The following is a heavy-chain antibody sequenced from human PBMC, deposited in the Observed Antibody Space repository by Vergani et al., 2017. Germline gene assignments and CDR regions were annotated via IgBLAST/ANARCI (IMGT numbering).Heavy chain of an antibody. V-gene: IGHV3-23*01. J-gene: IGHJ5*02. D-gene: IGHD2-2*01. CDR2: IRGSGGST. Sequence: EVQLLESGGGLVQPGGSLRLSCAASGFTFSSYAMSWVRQAPGKGLEWVSAIRGSGGSTYYADSVKGRFTISRDNSKNTLYLQMNRLRAEDTAVYYCAKLYCSSTSCYPHNWFDPWGQGTLVTVSS. CDR1: GFTFSSYA. CDR3: AKLYCSSTSCYPHNWFDP.